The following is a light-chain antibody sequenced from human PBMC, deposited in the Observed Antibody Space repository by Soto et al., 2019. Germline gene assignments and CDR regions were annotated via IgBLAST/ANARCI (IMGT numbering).Light chain of an antibody. CDR1: QSISSY. V-gene: IGKV1-39*01. CDR3: QQSYRTPGPFT. Sequence: DIQMTQSPSSLSASVGDRVTITCRASQSISSYLNWYQQKPGKAPKLLIYAASSLQSGVPSRFSGSGSGTDFTLNISSLQPEEFATYYCQQSYRTPGPFTFGPGTKVDIK. CDR2: AAS. J-gene: IGKJ3*01.